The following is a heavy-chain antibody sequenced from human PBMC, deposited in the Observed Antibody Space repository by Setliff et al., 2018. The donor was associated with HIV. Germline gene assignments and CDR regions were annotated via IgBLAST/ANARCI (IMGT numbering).Heavy chain of an antibody. V-gene: IGHV1-69*13. J-gene: IGHJ3*02. Sequence: GASVKVSCKASGGTFSSYVISWVRQAPGQGLEWRGGIIPILGTANYAQKFQGSVTTTADESTSTAYMELSSLRSEDTAVYYCARGVTLVRGGRGDIWGQGAMVTVSS. CDR3: ARGVTLVRGGRGDI. CDR2: IIPILGTA. D-gene: IGHD3-10*01. CDR1: GGTFSSYV.